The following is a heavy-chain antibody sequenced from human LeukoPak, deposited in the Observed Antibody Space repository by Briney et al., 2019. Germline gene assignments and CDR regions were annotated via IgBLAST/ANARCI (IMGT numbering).Heavy chain of an antibody. CDR1: GFTFSSYA. D-gene: IGHD3-16*01. V-gene: IGHV3-30*04. Sequence: ARSLRLSCAASGFTFSSYAMHWVRQAPGKGLEWVAVISYDGSNKYYADSVKGRFTISRDNSKNTLYLQMNSLRAEDTAVYYCARAGGSDAFDIWGQGTMVTVSS. J-gene: IGHJ3*02. CDR3: ARAGGSDAFDI. CDR2: ISYDGSNK.